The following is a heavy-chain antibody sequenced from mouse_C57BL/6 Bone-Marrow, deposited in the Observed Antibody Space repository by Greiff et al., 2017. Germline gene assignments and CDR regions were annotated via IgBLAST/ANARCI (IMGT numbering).Heavy chain of an antibody. Sequence: QVQLQQPGAELVKPGASVKLSCKASGYTFTSYWMHWVKQRPGQGLEWIGMIHPNSGSTNYNEKFKSKATLTVDKSSSTAYMQLSRLTSEDSAVYYCARHYGSSYNYWGQGTTLTVSS. V-gene: IGHV1-64*01. CDR3: ARHYGSSYNY. CDR2: IHPNSGST. J-gene: IGHJ2*01. D-gene: IGHD1-1*01. CDR1: GYTFTSYW.